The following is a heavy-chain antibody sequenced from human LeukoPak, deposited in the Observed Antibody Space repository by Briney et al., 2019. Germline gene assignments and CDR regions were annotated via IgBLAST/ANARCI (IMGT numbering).Heavy chain of an antibody. J-gene: IGHJ6*04. CDR2: INPSGGST. Sequence: ASVKVSCKASGYTFTSYYMHWVRQAPGQGLEWMGIINPSGGSTSYAQKFQGRVTMTRDTSTSTVYMELSSLRSEDTAVYYCASGMAAADYYYYYGMDVWGKGTTVTVSS. CDR3: ASGMAAADYYYYYGMDV. D-gene: IGHD6-13*01. V-gene: IGHV1-46*01. CDR1: GYTFTSYY.